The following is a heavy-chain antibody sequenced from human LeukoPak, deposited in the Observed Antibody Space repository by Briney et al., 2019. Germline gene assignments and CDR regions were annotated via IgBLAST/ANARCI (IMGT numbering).Heavy chain of an antibody. CDR3: AREKLRYFDWLLAYYFDY. CDR1: GFTFSSYW. Sequence: PGGSLRLSCAASGFTFSSYWMSWVRQAPGKGLEWVANIKQDGSEKYYVDSVKGRFTISRDNAKNSLYLQMNSLRAEDTAVYYCAREKLRYFDWLLAYYFDYWGQGTLVTVSS. J-gene: IGHJ4*02. CDR2: IKQDGSEK. D-gene: IGHD3-9*01. V-gene: IGHV3-7*01.